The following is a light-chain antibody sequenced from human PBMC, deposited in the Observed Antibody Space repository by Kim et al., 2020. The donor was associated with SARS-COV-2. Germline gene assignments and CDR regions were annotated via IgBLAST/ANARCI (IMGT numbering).Light chain of an antibody. CDR2: DVS. J-gene: IGLJ1*01. CDR1: SSDVGGYNS. CDR3: SSYTSSTLV. Sequence: PGQSITTSCTGTSSDVGGYNSVAWYQQHPGKAPKLLIYDVSNRPPGVSNRFSGSKSGNTASLTISGLQAEDEADYYCSSYTSSTLVFGTGTKVTVL. V-gene: IGLV2-14*03.